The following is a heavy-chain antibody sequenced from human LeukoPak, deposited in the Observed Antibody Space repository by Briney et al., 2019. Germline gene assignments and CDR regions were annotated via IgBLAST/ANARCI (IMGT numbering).Heavy chain of an antibody. Sequence: GGSLRLSLAASGFTFSSYWMHWVRQAPGKGLGWVSRINSDGRITSYAASVKGRFTISRDNAKNTLYLQMNSLRAEDMAIYYCARNLGLRDDYWGQGTLVTVSS. J-gene: IGHJ4*02. V-gene: IGHV3-74*01. CDR3: ARNLGLRDDY. D-gene: IGHD4-17*01. CDR2: INSDGRIT. CDR1: GFTFSSYW.